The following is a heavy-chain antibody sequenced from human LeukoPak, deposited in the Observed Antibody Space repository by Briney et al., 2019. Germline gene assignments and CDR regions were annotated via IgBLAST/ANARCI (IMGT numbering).Heavy chain of an antibody. J-gene: IGHJ4*02. CDR1: DYSISSGYY. D-gene: IGHD3-22*01. CDR3: ARGGTYYYDSSVN. CDR2: IYHTGST. Sequence: PSETLSLTCAVSDYSISSGYYWGWIRPPPGNGLEWIGNIYHTGSTYYNPSLKSRVTISVDTSKNQFSLKLSSVTAADTAVYYCARGGTYYYDSSVNWGQGTLVTVSS. V-gene: IGHV4-38-2*01.